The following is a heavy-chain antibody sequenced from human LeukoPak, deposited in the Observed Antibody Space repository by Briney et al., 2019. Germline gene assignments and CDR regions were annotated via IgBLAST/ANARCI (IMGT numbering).Heavy chain of an antibody. J-gene: IGHJ6*03. Sequence: GRSLRLSCAASGFTFSDHYMSWIRQAPGKGLEWVSYISNSGRTIYYADSVKGRFTLSRGNAENSRHLQMNTLRDEETGAYYWARVIATRPHFHYYMYVWGKGTTGTVPS. CDR3: ARVIATRPHFHYYMYV. CDR2: ISNSGRTI. V-gene: IGHV3-11*04. CDR1: GFTFSDHY. D-gene: IGHD6-6*01.